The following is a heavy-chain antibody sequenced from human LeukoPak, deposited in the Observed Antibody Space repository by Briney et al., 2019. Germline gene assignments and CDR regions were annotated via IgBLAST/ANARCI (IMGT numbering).Heavy chain of an antibody. J-gene: IGHJ3*02. V-gene: IGHV3-30*02. CDR3: ARGGVRGVIRDAFDI. CDR2: IRNDGSNK. D-gene: IGHD3-10*01. CDR1: GFTFSSYG. Sequence: GGSLRLSCAASGFTFSSYGMHWVRQAPGKGLEWVAFIRNDGSNKYYADSVKGRFTISRDNAKNSLYLQMNSLRAEDTAVYYCARGGVRGVIRDAFDIWGQGTMVTVSS.